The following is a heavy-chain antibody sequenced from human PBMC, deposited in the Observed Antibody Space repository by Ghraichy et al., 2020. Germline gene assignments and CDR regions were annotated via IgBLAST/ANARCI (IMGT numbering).Heavy chain of an antibody. CDR1: GYSFTSYW. J-gene: IGHJ4*02. V-gene: IGHV5-51*01. CDR2: IYPGDSDT. Sequence: GESLNISCKGSGYSFTSYWIGWVRQMPGKGLEWMGIIYPGDSDTRYSPSFQGQVTISADKSISTAYLQWSSLKASDTTMYYCARLRGSGSSNLGVYYFDYWGQGTLVTVSS. CDR3: ARLRGSGSSNLGVYYFDY. D-gene: IGHD1-26*01.